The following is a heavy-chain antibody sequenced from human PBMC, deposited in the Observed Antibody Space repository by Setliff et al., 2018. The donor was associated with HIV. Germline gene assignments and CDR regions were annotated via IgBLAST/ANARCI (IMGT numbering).Heavy chain of an antibody. Sequence: GGSLRLSCAASGFNVNNKYMSWVRQAPGKGLEWVSIISASGGSTYYADSVKGRFTISRDNAKNSVLLQMNSLRVEDTAVYFCAAQGVLWGQGTQVTVSS. CDR1: GFNVNNKY. J-gene: IGHJ4*02. V-gene: IGHV3-11*04. CDR3: AAQGVL. CDR2: ISASGGST.